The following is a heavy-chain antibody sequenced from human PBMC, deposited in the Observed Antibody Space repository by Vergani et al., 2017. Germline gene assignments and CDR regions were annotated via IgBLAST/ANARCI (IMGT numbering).Heavy chain of an antibody. D-gene: IGHD5-24*01. CDR2: IKNTGDST. CDR3: GRGSDNYN. J-gene: IGHJ4*02. Sequence: EVQLVESGGDLVKPGGSLRLSCVASGFTFSSHAMGWVRQGHGQGLEWVSSIKNTGDSTHYADSVKGRFTISRDNSKNTLYLQMNSLRVEDTAVYYCGRGSDNYNWGQGTLVTVSS. V-gene: IGHV3-23*04. CDR1: GFTFSSHA.